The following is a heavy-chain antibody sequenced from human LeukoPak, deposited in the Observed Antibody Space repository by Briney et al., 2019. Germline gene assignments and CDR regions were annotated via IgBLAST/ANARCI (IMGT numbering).Heavy chain of an antibody. V-gene: IGHV4-34*01. D-gene: IGHD3-22*01. Sequence: SETLSLTCAVYGGSFSGYYWSWIRQPPGKGLEWIGETNHSGSTNYNPSLKSRVTISVDTSKNQFSLKLSSVTAADTAVYYCARSITMIVVVITTRTCNWFDPWGQGTLVTVSS. J-gene: IGHJ5*02. CDR3: ARSITMIVVVITTRTCNWFDP. CDR2: TNHSGST. CDR1: GGSFSGYY.